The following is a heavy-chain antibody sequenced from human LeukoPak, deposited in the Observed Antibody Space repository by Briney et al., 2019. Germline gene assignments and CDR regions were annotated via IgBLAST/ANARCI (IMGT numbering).Heavy chain of an antibody. V-gene: IGHV1-18*01. CDR3: AKDPPLGRVIFGKISGG. CDR2: ISAYNGNT. CDR1: GYTFTSYG. Sequence: ASVKVSCKASGYTFTSYGISWVRQAPGQGLEWMGWISAYNGNTNYAQKLQGRVTMTTDTSTSTAYMELRSLRSDDTAVYYCAKDPPLGRVIFGKISGGWGQGTLITVSS. D-gene: IGHD3-16*01. J-gene: IGHJ4*02.